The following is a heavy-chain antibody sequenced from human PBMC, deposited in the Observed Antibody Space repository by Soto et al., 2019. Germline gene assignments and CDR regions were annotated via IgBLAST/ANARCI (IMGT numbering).Heavy chain of an antibody. Sequence: QVQLVQSGAEVKKPGSPVRVSCTASGDTFNFYTISWVRQVPGQGPEWMGKIIPMLGMSNYAKKFQGRVTIMAENSTSTDYWNLSGLASENTAVYYCAANYGSGTTRFDSWGQGTLVTVSS. CDR2: IIPMLGMS. J-gene: IGHJ4*02. D-gene: IGHD3-10*01. CDR1: GDTFNFYT. CDR3: AANYGSGTTRFDS. V-gene: IGHV1-69*02.